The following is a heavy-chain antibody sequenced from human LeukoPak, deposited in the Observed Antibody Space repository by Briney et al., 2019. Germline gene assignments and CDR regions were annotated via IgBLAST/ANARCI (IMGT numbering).Heavy chain of an antibody. D-gene: IGHD4-17*01. J-gene: IGHJ6*02. CDR2: INPNSGGT. CDR1: GYTFTGYY. Sequence: ASVKVSCKASGYTFTGYYMHWVRQAPGQGLEWMGWINPNSGGTNYAQKFRGRVTMTRDTSISTAYMELSRLRSDDTAVYYCARAPTVTTLYYYYGMDVWGQGTTVTVSS. CDR3: ARAPTVTTLYYYYGMDV. V-gene: IGHV1-2*02.